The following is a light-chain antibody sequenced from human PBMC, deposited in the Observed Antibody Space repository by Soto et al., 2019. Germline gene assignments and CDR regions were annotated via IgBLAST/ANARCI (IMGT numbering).Light chain of an antibody. Sequence: DIVLTQSPDSLAVSLGERATINCKSSQSVLSRSNNKDYLAWYQQKPGQPPRLLIYWASIRESGVPDRFSGSGSGTDFTLTISSLQAEDVAFYYCLQYSPTLGGAFGQGTRVEIK. J-gene: IGKJ1*01. CDR1: QSVLSRSNNKDY. V-gene: IGKV4-1*01. CDR3: LQYSPTLGGA. CDR2: WAS.